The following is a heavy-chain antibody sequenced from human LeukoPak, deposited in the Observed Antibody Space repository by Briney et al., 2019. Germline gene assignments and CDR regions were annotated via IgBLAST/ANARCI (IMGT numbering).Heavy chain of an antibody. V-gene: IGHV3-30*02. CDR1: GFTFSSYG. D-gene: IGHD3-22*01. Sequence: GRSLRLSCAASGFTFSSYGMHWVRQAPGKGLEWVAFIRYDGSNKYYADSVKGRFTISRDNSKNTLYLQLSSLRPEDTAVYYCARDNYCDTCGYYSRFYFAHWGQGTLVTVSS. CDR3: ARDNYCDTCGYYSRFYFAH. CDR2: IRYDGSNK. J-gene: IGHJ4*02.